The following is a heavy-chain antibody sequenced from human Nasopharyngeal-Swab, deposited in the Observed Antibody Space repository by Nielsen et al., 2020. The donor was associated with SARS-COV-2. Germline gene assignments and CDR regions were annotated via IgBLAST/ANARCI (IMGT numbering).Heavy chain of an antibody. CDR3: AKLAGVSSGWYSSETLDI. CDR1: GFTFSSYG. CDR2: ISYDGSNK. J-gene: IGHJ3*02. D-gene: IGHD6-19*01. V-gene: IGHV3-30*18. Sequence: GESLKISCAASGFTFSSYGMHWVRQAPGKGLEWVAVISYDGSNKYYADSVKGRFTISRDNAKNSLYLQMNSLRAEDTALYYCAKLAGVSSGWYSSETLDIWGQGTMVTVSS.